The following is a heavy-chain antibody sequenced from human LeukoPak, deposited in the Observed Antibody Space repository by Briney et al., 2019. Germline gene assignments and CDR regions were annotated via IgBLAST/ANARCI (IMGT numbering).Heavy chain of an antibody. D-gene: IGHD6-13*01. CDR2: INPNSGGT. CDR3: ARDWVAAAGPYYYYYGMDV. Sequence: ASVKVSCKASGYTFTGYYMHWERQAPGQGLEWMGWINPNSGGTNYAQKFQGWVTMTRDTSISTAYMELSRLRSDDTAVYYCARDWVAAAGPYYYYYGMDVWGQGTTVTVSS. V-gene: IGHV1-2*04. J-gene: IGHJ6*02. CDR1: GYTFTGYY.